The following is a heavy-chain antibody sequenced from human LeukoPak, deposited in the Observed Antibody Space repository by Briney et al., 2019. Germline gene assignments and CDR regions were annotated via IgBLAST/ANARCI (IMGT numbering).Heavy chain of an antibody. Sequence: GGSLRLSCAASGFTFSSYAMSWVRQAPGKGLEWVSAISGSGGSTYYADSVKGRFTISRDNSKNTLYLQMNSLRAEDTAVYYCAKDLRRSYYYDSSGYILWYWGQGTLVTVSS. D-gene: IGHD3-22*01. CDR3: AKDLRRSYYYDSSGYILWY. V-gene: IGHV3-23*01. J-gene: IGHJ4*02. CDR1: GFTFSSYA. CDR2: ISGSGGST.